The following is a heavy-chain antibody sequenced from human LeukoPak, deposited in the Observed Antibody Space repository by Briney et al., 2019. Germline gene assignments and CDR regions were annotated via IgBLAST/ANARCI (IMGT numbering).Heavy chain of an antibody. D-gene: IGHD6-6*01. Sequence: GGSLRLSCAASEFSVSSSYMTWVRQAPGKGLEWVSILYSNGNTYYADSVKGRFTISRDNSKNTLYLQMNSLRAEDTAVYYCARVPRGIAARPDGDYWGQGTLVTVSS. CDR2: LYSNGNT. J-gene: IGHJ4*02. CDR3: ARVPRGIAARPDGDY. CDR1: EFSVSSSY. V-gene: IGHV3-66*02.